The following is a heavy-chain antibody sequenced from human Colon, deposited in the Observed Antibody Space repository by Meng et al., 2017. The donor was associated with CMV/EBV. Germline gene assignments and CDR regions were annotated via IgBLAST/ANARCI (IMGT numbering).Heavy chain of an antibody. V-gene: IGHV4-39*07. CDR3: ARAAAAGEYYFDY. D-gene: IGHD6-13*01. CDR2: IYYSGST. Sequence: LQLEVSGPGLVRPSETLSLPCPVSGGSSSSSCYYWGWIRPPTGKGLEWIGSIYYSGSTYYNPSLKSRVTISVDTSKNQFSLKLSSVTAADTAVYYCARAAAAGEYYFDYWGQGTLVTVSS. J-gene: IGHJ4*02. CDR1: GGSSSSSCYY.